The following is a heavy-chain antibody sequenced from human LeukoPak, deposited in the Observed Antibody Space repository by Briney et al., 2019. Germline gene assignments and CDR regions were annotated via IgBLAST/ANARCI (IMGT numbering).Heavy chain of an antibody. D-gene: IGHD3-3*01. Sequence: PSETLSLTCTVSGGSISSSSYYWGWIRQPPGKGLEWIGSIYYSGSTYYNPSLKSRVTITVDTSKNQFSLKLSSVTAADTAVYYCATTRSNDFWSGYPDYWGQGTLVTVSS. CDR2: IYYSGST. CDR3: ATTRSNDFWSGYPDY. V-gene: IGHV4-39*01. J-gene: IGHJ4*02. CDR1: GGSISSSSYY.